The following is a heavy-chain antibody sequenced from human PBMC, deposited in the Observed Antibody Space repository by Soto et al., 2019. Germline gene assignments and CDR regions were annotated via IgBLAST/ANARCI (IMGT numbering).Heavy chain of an antibody. D-gene: IGHD2-21*02. CDR1: GFTFSSYG. CDR2: IWYDGSNK. V-gene: IGHV3-33*01. J-gene: IGHJ2*01. Sequence: PGGSLRLSCAASGFTFSSYGMHWVRQAPGKGLEWVAVIWYDGSNKYYADSVKGRFTISRDNSKNTLYLQMNSLRAEDTAVYYCARDPVVVTAADRYFDLWGRGTLVTVSS. CDR3: ARDPVVVTAADRYFDL.